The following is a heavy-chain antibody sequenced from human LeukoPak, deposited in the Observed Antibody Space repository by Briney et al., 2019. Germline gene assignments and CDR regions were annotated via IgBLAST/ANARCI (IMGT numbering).Heavy chain of an antibody. J-gene: IGHJ4*02. CDR3: AKGYRGGYLDFDS. CDR2: VDQSETT. Sequence: SETLSFTCAVSGGSISDDNWWSWVRQPPGKGLEWIGEVDQSETTNYNPSLKSRVTISVDKSKNQFSLKMTSVTAADTAVYYGAKGYRGGYLDFDSWGQGTLVTVSS. V-gene: IGHV4-4*02. D-gene: IGHD5-24*01. CDR1: GGSISDDNW.